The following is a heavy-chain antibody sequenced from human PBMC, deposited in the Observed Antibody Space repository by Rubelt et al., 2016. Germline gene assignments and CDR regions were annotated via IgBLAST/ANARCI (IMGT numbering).Heavy chain of an antibody. Sequence: QITLKESGPTVVKPTQTLTLTCTFSGFSLSTSGVGVGWIRQPPGKALEWLALIYWDDDKRYSPSLKSRLTITKDTSKNQVVLTMTNRDPVDTATWYWAHRRPDYVDCGGQGTLVTVAS. J-gene: IGHJ4*02. CDR3: AHRRPDYVDC. CDR2: IYWDDDK. CDR1: GFSLSTSGVG. V-gene: IGHV2-5*02.